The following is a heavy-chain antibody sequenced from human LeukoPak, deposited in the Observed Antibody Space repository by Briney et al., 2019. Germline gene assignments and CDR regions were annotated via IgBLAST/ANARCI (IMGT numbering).Heavy chain of an antibody. CDR2: IYTSGST. D-gene: IGHD3-22*01. CDR1: GGSFSGYY. V-gene: IGHV4-59*10. CDR3: ARERDYYDSSGYYYLWFDP. J-gene: IGHJ5*02. Sequence: SETLSLTCAVYGGSFSGYYWSWIRQPPGKGLEWIGRIYTSGSTNYNPSLKSRVTMSVDTSKNQFSLKLSSVTAADTAVYYCARERDYYDSSGYYYLWFDPWGQGTLVTVSS.